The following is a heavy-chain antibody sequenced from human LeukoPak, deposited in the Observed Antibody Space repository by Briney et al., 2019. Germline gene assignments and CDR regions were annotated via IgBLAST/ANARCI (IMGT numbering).Heavy chain of an antibody. J-gene: IGHJ4*02. Sequence: PSETLSLTCTVSGGSISSYYWSWIRQPPGKGLEWIGYIYYSGSTTYHPSLQSRVTISVDTSQTQFSLKLSSVTAADTASYYCARAQLLVSSFDYWGQGTLVTVSS. CDR3: ARAQLLVSSFDY. D-gene: IGHD6-19*01. CDR2: IYYSGST. V-gene: IGHV4-59*01. CDR1: GGSISSYY.